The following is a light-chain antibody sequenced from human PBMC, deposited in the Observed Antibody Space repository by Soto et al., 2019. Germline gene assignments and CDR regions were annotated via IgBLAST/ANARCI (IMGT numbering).Light chain of an antibody. CDR1: QSVSKNY. Sequence: EIVLTQSPGTLSLSPGERSTVSCRASQSVSKNYLAWYQQKPRHAPXXLIYGASNRATGIPDRLSGSGSGTEFTLTISRMPPEDSATYYCQQYSAYWTFGQGTQVDIK. V-gene: IGKV3-20*01. CDR2: GAS. CDR3: QQYSAYWT. J-gene: IGKJ1*01.